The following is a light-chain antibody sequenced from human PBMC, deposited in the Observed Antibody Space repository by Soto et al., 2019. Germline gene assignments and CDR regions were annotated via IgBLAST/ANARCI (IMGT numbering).Light chain of an antibody. CDR3: QQLNSYPIT. CDR1: QTISSW. V-gene: IGKV1-5*01. Sequence: DIQMTQSPSTLSGSVGDRVTITCRVSQTISSWLAWYQQKPGKAPKLLIYDASTLHSGVPSRFSGSGSGTEFTLTISSLQPEDFATYYCQQLNSYPITFGQGTRLEIK. CDR2: DAS. J-gene: IGKJ5*01.